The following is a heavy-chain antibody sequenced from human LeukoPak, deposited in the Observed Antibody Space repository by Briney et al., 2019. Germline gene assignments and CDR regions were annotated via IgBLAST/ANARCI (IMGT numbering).Heavy chain of an antibody. CDR3: TKTAPAAIYWFDP. D-gene: IGHD2-2*02. Sequence: TGGSRRLSCAASGFTFSSYAMTWVRQAPEKGLEWVSAISGSGGSTYYADSVKGRFTISRDNSKNTLYLQMNSLRAEDTAVYYCTKTAPAAIYWFDPWGQGTLVTVSS. V-gene: IGHV3-23*01. J-gene: IGHJ5*02. CDR1: GFTFSSYA. CDR2: ISGSGGST.